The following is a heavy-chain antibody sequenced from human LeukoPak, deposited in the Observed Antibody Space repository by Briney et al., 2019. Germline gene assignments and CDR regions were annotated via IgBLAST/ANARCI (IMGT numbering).Heavy chain of an antibody. CDR3: AKDVCVLSGRGDDY. V-gene: IGHV3-23*01. J-gene: IGHJ4*02. D-gene: IGHD2-15*01. CDR1: GFTFTSYV. CDR2: ISGSGGST. Sequence: PGGSLRLSCAASGFTFTSYVMTCVRQAPGKGLEWVSAISGSGGSTYYADSVKGRFTISRDNSKNTLYLQMNSLRAEDTAIYYCAKDVCVLSGRGDDYWGQGTLVTVSS.